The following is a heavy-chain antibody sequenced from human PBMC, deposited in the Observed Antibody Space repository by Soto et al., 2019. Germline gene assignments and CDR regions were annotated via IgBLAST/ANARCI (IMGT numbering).Heavy chain of an antibody. D-gene: IGHD3-22*01. CDR2: ISTNGGST. CDR1: GFTFSSYA. J-gene: IGHJ4*02. CDR3: AKDNSNYYDSSGYYGLGYFDD. Sequence: PGGSLRLSCSASGFTFSSYAMHWVRRAPGKGLEYVSSISTNGGSTHYADSVKGRFTISRDKSKNTLYLQMNSLRAEDTAVYYCAKDNSNYYDSSGYYGLGYFDDWGQGTLVTVSS. V-gene: IGHV3-64*04.